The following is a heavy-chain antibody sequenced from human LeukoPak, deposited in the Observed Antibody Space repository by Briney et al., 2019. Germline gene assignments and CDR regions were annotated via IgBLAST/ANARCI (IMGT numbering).Heavy chain of an antibody. CDR3: ARRSSSWYSKIDS. Sequence: SETLSLTCTVSGGSISSSSYYWGWIRQPPGKGLEWIGNIYYSGSTYYNPSLKSRVTISEDTSKNQFSLKLSSVTAADTAVYYCARRSSSWYSKIDSWGQGTLVTVSS. J-gene: IGHJ4*02. V-gene: IGHV4-39*01. CDR1: GGSISSSSYY. CDR2: IYYSGST. D-gene: IGHD6-13*01.